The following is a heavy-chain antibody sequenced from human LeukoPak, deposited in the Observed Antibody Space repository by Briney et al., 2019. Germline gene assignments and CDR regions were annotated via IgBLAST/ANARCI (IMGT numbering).Heavy chain of an antibody. J-gene: IGHJ5*02. V-gene: IGHV3-30*18. CDR3: AKAKGDTIPA. CDR1: GFTFSSYG. Sequence: GGSLRLSCAASGFTFSSYGMHWVRQAPGEGLEWVAVISYDGSNKYYADSVKGRFTISRDNSKNTLYLQMNSLRAEDTAVYYCAKAKGDTIPAWGQGTLVTVSS. CDR2: ISYDGSNK. D-gene: IGHD3-3*01.